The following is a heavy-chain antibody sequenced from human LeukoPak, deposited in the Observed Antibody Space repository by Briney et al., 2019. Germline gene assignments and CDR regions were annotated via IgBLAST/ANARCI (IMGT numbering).Heavy chain of an antibody. J-gene: IGHJ6*02. CDR2: IYSSGST. Sequence: PSQTLSLTCTVSGDSISSGSHYWSWIRQPAGKGLEWIGRIYSSGSTNYNPSLKSRVTISVYTSKNQFSLKLGSVTAADTAVYYCARDSVLSHYYYYGMDVWGQGTTVTVSS. V-gene: IGHV4-61*02. CDR1: GDSISSGSHY. D-gene: IGHD3-10*02. CDR3: ARDSVLSHYYYYGMDV.